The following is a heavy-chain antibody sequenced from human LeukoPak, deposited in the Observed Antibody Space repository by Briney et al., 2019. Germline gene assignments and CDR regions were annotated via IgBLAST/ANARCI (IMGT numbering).Heavy chain of an antibody. CDR3: AREGRGYSYGKVESWFDP. Sequence: ASVKVSCKASGGTFSSYAISWVRQAPGQGLEWMGRIIPIFGTANYAQKFQGRVTITTDESTSTAYMELSSLRSEDTAVYYCAREGRGYSYGKVESWFDPWGQGTLVTVSS. V-gene: IGHV1-69*05. CDR1: GGTFSSYA. J-gene: IGHJ5*02. CDR2: IIPIFGTA. D-gene: IGHD5-18*01.